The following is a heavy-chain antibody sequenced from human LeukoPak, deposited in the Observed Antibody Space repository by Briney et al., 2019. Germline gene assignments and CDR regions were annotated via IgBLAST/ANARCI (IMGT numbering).Heavy chain of an antibody. D-gene: IGHD2-2*01. CDR1: VYRITNYW. V-gene: IGHV5-51*01. CDR3: ARSAPSMLGYYYYGMDV. CDR2: FCPGDSDS. J-gene: IGHJ6*04. Sequence: GESLKFSAESSVYRITNYWIGCVRELPEKRVECLVIFCPGDSDSRYSPSFQGQVTISADKSISTAYLQWSSLKASDTAMYYCARSAPSMLGYYYYGMDVWGKGTTVTVSS.